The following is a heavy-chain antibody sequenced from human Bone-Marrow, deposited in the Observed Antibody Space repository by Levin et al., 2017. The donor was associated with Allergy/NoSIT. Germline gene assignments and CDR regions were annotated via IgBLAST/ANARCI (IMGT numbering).Heavy chain of an antibody. CDR3: AREGSWSSTWLGNYYFDY. CDR1: GFTFSSYG. V-gene: IGHV3-48*01. J-gene: IGHJ4*02. Sequence: PGGSLRLSCDASGFTFSSYGIIWVRQAPGKGLEWVSYIGGDNYTKYYADSVKGRFTISRDNVKKSLYLQMNRLRGEDTAVYYCAREGSWSSTWLGNYYFDYWGQGTLVTVSS. D-gene: IGHD6-13*01. CDR2: IGGDNYTK.